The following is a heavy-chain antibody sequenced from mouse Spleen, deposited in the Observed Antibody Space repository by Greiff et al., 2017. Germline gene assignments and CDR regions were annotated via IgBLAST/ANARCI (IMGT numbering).Heavy chain of an antibody. CDR3: APLLRYPHWYFDV. CDR2: INPSSGYT. Sequence: VQLQQSGAELARPGASVKMSCKASGYTFTSYTMHWVKPRPGQGLEWIGYINPSSGYTKYNQKFKDKATLTADKSSSTAYMQLSSLTSEDSAVYYCAPLLRYPHWYFDVWGAGTTVTVSS. J-gene: IGHJ1*01. V-gene: IGHV1-4*01. CDR1: GYTFTSYT. D-gene: IGHD1-1*01.